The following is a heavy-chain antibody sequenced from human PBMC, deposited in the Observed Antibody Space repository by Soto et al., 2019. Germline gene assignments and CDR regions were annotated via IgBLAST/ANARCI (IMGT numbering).Heavy chain of an antibody. D-gene: IGHD5-12*01. CDR1: GGSFSSGNYH. Sequence: ASETLSPTWNVSGGSFSSGNYHWNWTRQHPGKGLEWIGYIYYSGRTYYNPSLKSRVTISLGPSKNQFPLNLSSVTAAETAGYYCGRESGYSGYLGGWGQGTLVTVSS. J-gene: IGHJ4*02. CDR3: GRESGYSGYLGG. CDR2: IYYSGRT. V-gene: IGHV4-31*02.